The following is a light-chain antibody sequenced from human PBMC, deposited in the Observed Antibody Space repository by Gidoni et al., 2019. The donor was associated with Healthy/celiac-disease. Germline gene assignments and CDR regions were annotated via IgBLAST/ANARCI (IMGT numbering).Light chain of an antibody. CDR1: QSISSY. CDR3: QQSYSTPRA. V-gene: IGKV1-39*01. CDR2: AAT. J-gene: IGKJ1*01. Sequence: TITCRASQSISSYLNWYQQKPGKAPKLLIYAATSLQSGVPSRFSGSGSGTDFTLTISSLQPEDFATYYCQQSYSTPRAFGQGTKVEIK.